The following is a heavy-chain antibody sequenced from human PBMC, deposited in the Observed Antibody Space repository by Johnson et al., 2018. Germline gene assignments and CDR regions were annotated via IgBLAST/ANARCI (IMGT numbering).Heavy chain of an antibody. V-gene: IGHV1-8*01. D-gene: IGHD4-11*01. Sequence: LGEAGAEVTKPGASVEVWCKASGYTFTSYDINWVRQATGQGLEWMGWMNPNSGNTGYAQKFAGRVTMTRNTSISTAYMELSSRRSEDTAVYYCARGLGDYGNGELQHWGQGTLVTVSS. CDR3: ARGLGDYGNGELQH. CDR1: GYTFTSYD. J-gene: IGHJ1*01. CDR2: MNPNSGNT.